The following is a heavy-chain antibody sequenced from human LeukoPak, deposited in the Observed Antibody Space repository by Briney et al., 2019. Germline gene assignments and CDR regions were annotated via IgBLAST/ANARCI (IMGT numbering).Heavy chain of an antibody. CDR1: GFTFSSYW. CDR3: ARDARYCSSTSCSGFKPARNDY. D-gene: IGHD2-2*01. V-gene: IGHV3-7*01. J-gene: IGHJ4*02. CDR2: IKQDGSEK. Sequence: GGSLRLACAASGFTFSSYWMSWVRQAPGKGLEWVVNIKQDGSEKYYVDSVKGRFHISRDNAKNSLYLQMNSLRAEDTAVYYCARDARYCSSTSCSGFKPARNDYWGQGTLVTVSS.